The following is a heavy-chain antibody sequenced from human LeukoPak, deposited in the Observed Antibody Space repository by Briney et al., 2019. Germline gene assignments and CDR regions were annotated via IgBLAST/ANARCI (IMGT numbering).Heavy chain of an antibody. CDR2: ISGSGGST. CDR3: AKDRGWELLYFDY. CDR1: GFTFSSYG. Sequence: PGGTLRLSCAASGFTFSSYGMSWVRQAPGKGLEWVSAISGSGGSTYYADSVKGRFTISRDNSKDTLYLHMNSLRAEDTAVYYCAKDRGWELLYFDYWGQGTLVTVSS. D-gene: IGHD1-26*01. V-gene: IGHV3-23*01. J-gene: IGHJ4*02.